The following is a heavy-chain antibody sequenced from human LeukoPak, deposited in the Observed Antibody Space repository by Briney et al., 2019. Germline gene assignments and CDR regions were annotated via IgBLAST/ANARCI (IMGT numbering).Heavy chain of an antibody. CDR3: ARAGRYCSGGSCYSGIGY. CDR1: GYTFTGYY. Sequence: ASVKVSCKASGYTFTGYYMHWVRQAPGQGLEWMGWINPNSGGTNYAQKFQGWVTMTGDTSISTAYMELSRLRSDDTAVYYCARAGRYCSGGSCYSGIGYWGQGTLVTVSS. J-gene: IGHJ4*02. V-gene: IGHV1-2*04. D-gene: IGHD2-15*01. CDR2: INPNSGGT.